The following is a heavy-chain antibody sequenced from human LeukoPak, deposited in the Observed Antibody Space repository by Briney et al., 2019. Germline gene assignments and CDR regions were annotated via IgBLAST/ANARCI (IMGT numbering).Heavy chain of an antibody. J-gene: IGHJ4*02. CDR2: ISGSGGST. CDR1: GFTFSSYA. CDR3: ARNEWLGYFDY. V-gene: IGHV3-23*01. D-gene: IGHD5-12*01. Sequence: GGSLRLSCAASGFTFSSYAMSWVRQAPGKGLEWVSAISGSGGSTYYADSVKGRFTISRHNSKNTLYLQMNSLRAEDTAVYYCARNEWLGYFDYWGQGTLVTVSS.